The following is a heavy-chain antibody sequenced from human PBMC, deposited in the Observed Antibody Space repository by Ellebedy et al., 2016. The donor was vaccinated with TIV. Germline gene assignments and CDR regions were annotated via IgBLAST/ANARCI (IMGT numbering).Heavy chain of an antibody. J-gene: IGHJ4*02. CDR2: VRQKVRSYTT. Sequence: SLKISCAASGFMFSDYVMDWVRQAPGKGLEWVGRVRQKVRSYTTEYAASVKGRFTISRDDSKNSLYLQMNSLKTEDTALYYCTAGAQGSGSHDHWGQGTLVTVSS. D-gene: IGHD2-15*01. V-gene: IGHV3-72*01. CDR3: TAGAQGSGSHDH. CDR1: GFMFSDYV.